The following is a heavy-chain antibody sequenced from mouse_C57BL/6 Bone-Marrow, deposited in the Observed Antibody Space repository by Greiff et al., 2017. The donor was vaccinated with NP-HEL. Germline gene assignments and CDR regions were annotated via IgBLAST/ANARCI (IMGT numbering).Heavy chain of an antibody. CDR1: GYAFSSSW. Sequence: QVQLQQSGPELVQPGASVKLSCKASGYAFSSSWMNWVKQRPGKGLEWIGRIYPGDGDTNSNGKCKGKATLTAAKSSSTAYMQLRTLTSWDSAVYFCATYGPYGYLDYWGQGTTLTVSS. V-gene: IGHV1-82*01. CDR3: ATYGPYGYLDY. CDR2: IYPGDGDT. D-gene: IGHD1-1*02. J-gene: IGHJ2*01.